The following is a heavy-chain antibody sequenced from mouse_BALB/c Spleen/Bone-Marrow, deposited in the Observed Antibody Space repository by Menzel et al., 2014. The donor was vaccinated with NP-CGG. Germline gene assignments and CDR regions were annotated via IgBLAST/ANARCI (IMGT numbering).Heavy chain of an antibody. Sequence: LVKTGASVKISCKASGYSFTGYYMHWVKQSHGKSLEWIGYISCYNGATSYNQKFKGKATFTVDTSSSTAYMQFNSLTSEDSAVYYSVKGVYGNPFAYWGQGTLVTVSA. D-gene: IGHD2-1*01. CDR1: GYSFTGYY. J-gene: IGHJ3*01. CDR2: ISCYNGAT. CDR3: VKGVYGNPFAY. V-gene: IGHV1S34*01.